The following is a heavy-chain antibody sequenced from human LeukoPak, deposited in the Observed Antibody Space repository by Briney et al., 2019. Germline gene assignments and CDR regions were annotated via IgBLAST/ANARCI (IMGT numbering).Heavy chain of an antibody. J-gene: IGHJ6*03. CDR3: ARDRSYNMDV. CDR2: IRYDGSQK. CDR1: GFSFSNYG. Sequence: PGGSLRLSCAASGFSFSNYGMHWVRQAPGKGLEWVAYIRYDGSQKYYGDPVKGRFTISRDNSKNTVYLQMNSLRDEDTAVYYCARDRSYNMDVWGKGTTVTVSS. V-gene: IGHV3-30*02.